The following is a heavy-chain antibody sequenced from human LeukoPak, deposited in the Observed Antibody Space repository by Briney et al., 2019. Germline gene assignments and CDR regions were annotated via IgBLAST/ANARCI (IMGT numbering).Heavy chain of an antibody. CDR2: TFYRSKWYY. CDR3: AREVAIVRGVRDWFDS. V-gene: IGHV6-1*01. CDR1: GDSVSSNDAA. J-gene: IGHJ5*01. Sequence: SQTLSLTCGISGDSVSSNDAAWSWIRQSPSRGLGWLGRTFYRSKWYYDYAPSVRSRITINPDTSKSQFSLQLDSVTPEDTAVYYCAREVAIVRGVRDWFDSWGPGILVTVSS. D-gene: IGHD3-10*01.